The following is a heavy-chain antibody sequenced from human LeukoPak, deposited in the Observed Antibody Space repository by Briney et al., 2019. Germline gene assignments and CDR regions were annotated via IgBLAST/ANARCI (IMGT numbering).Heavy chain of an antibody. V-gene: IGHV3-21*01. CDR3: ARYAMGDEYYFGY. Sequence: PGGSLRLSCAASGFTFTTSTMKWVRQAPGKGLEWVSSISSSSIYIYYADSVKGRFTISRDNAKNSLYLQMNSLRAEDTAVYYCARYAMGDEYYFGYWGQGTLVTVSS. J-gene: IGHJ4*02. CDR1: GFTFTTST. CDR2: ISSSSIYI. D-gene: IGHD1-26*01.